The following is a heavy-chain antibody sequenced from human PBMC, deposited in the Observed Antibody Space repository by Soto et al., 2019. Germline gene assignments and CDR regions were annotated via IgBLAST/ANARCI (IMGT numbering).Heavy chain of an antibody. D-gene: IGHD6-6*01. Sequence: SVKVSCKASGGTFSIYAISCVLQSPLQWLEWMGGIIPIFGTANYAQKFQGRVTITADKSTSTAYMELSSLRSEDTAVYYCARAPLIAARYYYYGMDVWGQGTTVTVSS. CDR1: GGTFSIYA. J-gene: IGHJ6*02. CDR2: IIPIFGTA. CDR3: ARAPLIAARYYYYGMDV. V-gene: IGHV1-69*06.